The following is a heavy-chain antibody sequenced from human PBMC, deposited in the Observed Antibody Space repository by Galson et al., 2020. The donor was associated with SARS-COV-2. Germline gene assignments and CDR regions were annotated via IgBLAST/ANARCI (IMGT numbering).Heavy chain of an antibody. D-gene: IGHD3-10*01. V-gene: IGHV4-4*07. J-gene: IGHJ6*02. Sequence: SETLSLTCTVSGGSISSYYWSWIRQPAGKGLEWIGRIYTSGRTNYNPSLKSRVTMSVDTSKNQFSPKLSSVTAADTAVYYCARDGLGITMVRGVPGEHYYGMDVLGQGTTVTVSS. CDR3: ARDGLGITMVRGVPGEHYYGMDV. CDR1: GGSISSYY. CDR2: IYTSGRT.